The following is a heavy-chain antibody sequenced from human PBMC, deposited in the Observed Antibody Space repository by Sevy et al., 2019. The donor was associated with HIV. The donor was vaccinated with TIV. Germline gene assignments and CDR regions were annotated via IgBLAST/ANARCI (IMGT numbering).Heavy chain of an antibody. V-gene: IGHV4-61*01. CDR2: IYYRGST. CDR1: GGSVSSGSYY. CDR3: ARRDYYDSSGYQTHAFDI. D-gene: IGHD3-22*01. Sequence: SETLSLTCTVSGGSVSSGSYYWSWIRQPPGKGLEWIGYIYYRGSTNYNPSLKSRVTLSVDTSKNQFSLKLSSVTAADTAVYYCARRDYYDSSGYQTHAFDIWGQGTMVTVSS. J-gene: IGHJ3*02.